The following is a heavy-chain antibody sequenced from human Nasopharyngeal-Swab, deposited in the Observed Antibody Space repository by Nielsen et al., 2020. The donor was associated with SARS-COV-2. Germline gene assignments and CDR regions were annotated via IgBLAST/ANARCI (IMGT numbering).Heavy chain of an antibody. CDR1: GFGFNNYG. V-gene: IGHV3-30*18. CDR3: AKVAPFFWLGDHYMDV. Sequence: GGSLRLSCAASGFGFNNYGMHWVRRAPGQGLEWVAVISYEGSIKHYGDSVKGRFSISKDNSKNTVYLQMNSLRIEDTAVYYCAKVAPFFWLGDHYMDVWGTGTTVIVSS. J-gene: IGHJ6*03. CDR2: ISYEGSIK. D-gene: IGHD3-9*01.